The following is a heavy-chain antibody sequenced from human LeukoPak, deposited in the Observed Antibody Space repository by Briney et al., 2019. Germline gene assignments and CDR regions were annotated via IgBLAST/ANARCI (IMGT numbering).Heavy chain of an antibody. CDR1: GGSISSYY. J-gene: IGHJ5*02. CDR2: IYYSGST. V-gene: IGHV4-59*01. CDR3: ARRHGGHYGSGSNGGWFDP. Sequence: SETLSVTCTVSGGSISSYYWSWIRQPPGKGLEWIGYIYYSGSTNYNPSLKSRVTISVDTSKNQFSLKLSSVTAADTAVYYCARRHGGHYGSGSNGGWFDPWGQGTLVTVSS. D-gene: IGHD3-10*01.